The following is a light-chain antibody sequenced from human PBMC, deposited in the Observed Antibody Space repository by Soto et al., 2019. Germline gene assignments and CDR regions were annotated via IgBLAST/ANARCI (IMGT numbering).Light chain of an antibody. V-gene: IGLV2-14*01. CDR2: DVS. Sequence: QSVLTQPASVSGSPGQSITISCTGTSSDVGGYNSVSWYQQYPGKAPKLMIHDVSNRPSGVSNRFSGSKSGNTASLTISGLQAEDEADYYCSSYKSSTSYVFGSGTKVTV. CDR3: SSYKSSTSYV. J-gene: IGLJ1*01. CDR1: SSDVGGYNS.